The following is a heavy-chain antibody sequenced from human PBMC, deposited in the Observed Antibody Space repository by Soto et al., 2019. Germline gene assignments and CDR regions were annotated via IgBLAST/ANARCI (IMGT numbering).Heavy chain of an antibody. CDR1: GYTFISYG. Sequence: QVQLVQSGAEVKKPGASVKVSCKASGYTFISYGISWVRQAPGQGLEWMGWISAYNGNTNYAQKVQGRVNMTTDTYTSTPYLERKSLRSDDMAGYYCARDFVPGRMVRGVSAFDIWGQGTMVTVSS. CDR2: ISAYNGNT. D-gene: IGHD3-10*01. V-gene: IGHV1-18*03. J-gene: IGHJ3*02. CDR3: ARDFVPGRMVRGVSAFDI.